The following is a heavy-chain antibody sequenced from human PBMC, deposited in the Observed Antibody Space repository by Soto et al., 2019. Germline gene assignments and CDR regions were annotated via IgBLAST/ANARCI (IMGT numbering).Heavy chain of an antibody. CDR2: IYYSGST. CDR3: ARIRRYSSSQDGY. CDR1: GGSISSSSYY. V-gene: IGHV4-39*01. J-gene: IGHJ4*02. D-gene: IGHD6-13*01. Sequence: PSETLSLTCTVSGGSISSSSYYWGWIRQPPGKGLEWIGSIYYSGSTYYNPSLKSRVTISVDTSKNQFSLKLSSVTAADTAVYYCARIRRYSSSQDGYWGQGTLVTVSS.